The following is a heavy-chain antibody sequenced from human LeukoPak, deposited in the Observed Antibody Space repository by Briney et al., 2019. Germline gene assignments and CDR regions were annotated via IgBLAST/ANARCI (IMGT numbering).Heavy chain of an antibody. V-gene: IGHV3-20*04. D-gene: IGHD2-15*01. Sequence: PGGSLRLSCAASGFTFDDYGMSWVRQAPGKGLEWVSGINWNGGSTGYADSVKGRFTISRDNAKNSLYLQMNSLRAEDTALYYCARDGYCSGGSCYLGWFDPWGQGTLVTVSS. CDR1: GFTFDDYG. CDR3: ARDGYCSGGSCYLGWFDP. J-gene: IGHJ5*02. CDR2: INWNGGST.